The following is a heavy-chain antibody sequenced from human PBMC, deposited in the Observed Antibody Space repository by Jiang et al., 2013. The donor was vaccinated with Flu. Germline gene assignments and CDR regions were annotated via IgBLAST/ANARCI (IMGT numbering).Heavy chain of an antibody. V-gene: IGHV4-39*01. CDR3: ARHWGVTRGSGFY. CDR2: IYYSGNT. CDR1: GGSISTPNYY. J-gene: IGHJ4*02. Sequence: GPGLVKPSETLSLTCAVSGGSISTPNYYWGWVRQPPGKGLEWIASIYYSGNTYYNPSLKSRVTISVDTSKNQFSLKLSSVTAADTSVYYCARHWGVTRGSGFYWGQGTLVSVSS. D-gene: IGHD3-10*01.